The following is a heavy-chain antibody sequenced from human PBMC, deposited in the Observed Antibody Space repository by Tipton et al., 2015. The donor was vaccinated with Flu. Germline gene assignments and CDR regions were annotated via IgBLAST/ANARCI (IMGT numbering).Heavy chain of an antibody. CDR2: ISTGGVTT. D-gene: IGHD5-18*01. J-gene: IGHJ4*02. CDR3: TRETPQYSQGYPDD. CDR1: GFRFSDYY. V-gene: IGHV3-11*01. Sequence: SLRLSCAASGFRFSDYYMGWIRQAPGKGLEWISSISTGGVTTYYGDSVKGRFTISRDNAKNSLSLQMNSLRVEDTAIYYCTRETPQYSQGYPDDWGQGTLVTVPS.